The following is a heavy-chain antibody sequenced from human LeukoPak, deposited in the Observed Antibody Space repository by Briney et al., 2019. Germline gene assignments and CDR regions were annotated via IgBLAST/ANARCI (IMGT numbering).Heavy chain of an antibody. CDR3: ATGGSGSFVYYFDY. V-gene: IGHV4-39*07. CDR1: GGSLTSSSYY. J-gene: IGHJ4*02. Sequence: SETLSLTCTVSGGSLTSSSYYWGWIRQPPGKGLEWIGSIYYSGSTYYNPSLKSRVTISVDTSKNQFSLKLSSVTAADTAVYYCATGGSGSFVYYFDYWGQGTLVTVSS. D-gene: IGHD3-10*01. CDR2: IYYSGST.